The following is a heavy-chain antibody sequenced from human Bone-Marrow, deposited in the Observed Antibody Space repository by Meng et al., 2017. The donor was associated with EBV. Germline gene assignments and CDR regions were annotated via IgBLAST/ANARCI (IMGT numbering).Heavy chain of an antibody. V-gene: IGHV4-39*07. CDR2: IYYSGST. J-gene: IGHJ4*02. CDR3: ARDKGDLGLLTGYFYYFDY. CDR1: GGPISSSSYY. D-gene: IGHD3-9*01. Sequence: QLQLQESGPGLVKPSETLSLTCTVSGGPISSSSYYWGWIRQPPGKGLEWIGSIYYSGSTYYNPSLKSRVTISVDTSKNQFSLKLSSVTAADTAVYYCARDKGDLGLLTGYFYYFDYWGQGTLVTVAS.